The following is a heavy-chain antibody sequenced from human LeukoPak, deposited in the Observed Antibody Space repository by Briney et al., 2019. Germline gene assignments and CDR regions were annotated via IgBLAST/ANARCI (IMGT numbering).Heavy chain of an antibody. CDR2: IKQDGSEK. J-gene: IGHJ4*02. CDR3: ASNYRG. CDR1: GFDFSNYW. D-gene: IGHD4-11*01. V-gene: IGHV3-7*03. Sequence: GGSLRLSCAASGFDFSNYWMYWVRQAPGKGLEWVANIKQDGSEKYYVDSVRGRFTISRDNAKNSLSLQMNSLRAEDTAVYYCASNYRGWGQGTLVTVSS.